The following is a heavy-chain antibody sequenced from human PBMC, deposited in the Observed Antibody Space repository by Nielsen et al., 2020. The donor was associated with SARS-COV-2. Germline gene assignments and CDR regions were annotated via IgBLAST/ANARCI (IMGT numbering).Heavy chain of an antibody. CDR2: IYPGDSDT. Sequence: KVSCKASGYTFTRYHMHWVRQAPGQGLEWMGIIYPGDSDTRYSPSFQGQVTISADKSISTAYLQWSSLKASDTAIYYCAREGQDDSGTERRGMDVWGQGTTVTVSS. CDR3: AREGQDDSGTERRGMDV. CDR1: GYTFTRYH. V-gene: IGHV5-51*01. D-gene: IGHD3-10*01. J-gene: IGHJ6*02.